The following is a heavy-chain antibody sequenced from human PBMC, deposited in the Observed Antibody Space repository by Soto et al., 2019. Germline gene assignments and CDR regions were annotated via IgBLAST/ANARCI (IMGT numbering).Heavy chain of an antibody. J-gene: IGHJ6*02. CDR2: MLYSGLT. Sequence: SETLSLTCSVSGYSVSSSDYYWAWIRQPPGKGLEWIGSMLYSGLTYYNPSLKSRATLSVDTSKNQFSVRLNSVTASDTAVYYCAPLSVSLSGPYGIHVWGQGTTVTVSS. D-gene: IGHD2-15*01. CDR3: APLSVSLSGPYGIHV. V-gene: IGHV4-39*01. CDR1: GYSVSSSDYY.